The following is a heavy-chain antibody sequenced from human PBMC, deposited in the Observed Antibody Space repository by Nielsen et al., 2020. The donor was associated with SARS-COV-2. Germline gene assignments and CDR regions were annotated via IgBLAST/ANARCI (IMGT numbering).Heavy chain of an antibody. CDR3: ARADGYSYGYYYYGMDV. V-gene: IGHV1-2*04. D-gene: IGHD5-18*01. J-gene: IGHJ6*02. CDR2: INPNSGGT. CDR1: GYTFTGYY. Sequence: ASVKVSCKASGYTFTGYYMHWVRQAPGQGLEWMGWINPNSGGTNYAQKFQGWVTMTRDTSISTAYMELSRLRSDDTAVYYCARADGYSYGYYYYGMDVWGQGTTVTVFS.